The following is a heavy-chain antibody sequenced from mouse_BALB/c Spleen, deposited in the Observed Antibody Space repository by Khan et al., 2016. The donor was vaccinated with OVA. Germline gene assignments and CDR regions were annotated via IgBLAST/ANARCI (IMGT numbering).Heavy chain of an antibody. CDR1: GYSITSDYA. Sequence: EVQLQESGPGLVKPSQSLSLTCTVTGYSITSDYAWNWIRQFPGNKLEWMGYISYSGNTKYNPSLKSQISITRDTSKNQFFLQLNSVTIEDTATYYCASVYGGDFNYWGQGTTLTVSS. V-gene: IGHV3-2*02. D-gene: IGHD1-1*01. J-gene: IGHJ2*01. CDR2: ISYSGNT. CDR3: ASVYGGDFNY.